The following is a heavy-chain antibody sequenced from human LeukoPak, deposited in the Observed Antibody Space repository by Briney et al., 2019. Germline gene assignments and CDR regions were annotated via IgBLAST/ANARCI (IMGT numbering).Heavy chain of an antibody. V-gene: IGHV3-30*04. Sequence: PGGSLRLSCAASGFTFSSYAMHWVRQAPGKGLEWVAVISYDGSNKYYADSVKGRFTISRDNSKNTLYLQMNRLRAEDTAVYYCAKDGGYSYGGWFDPWGQGTLVTVSS. CDR1: GFTFSSYA. D-gene: IGHD5-18*01. CDR2: ISYDGSNK. J-gene: IGHJ5*02. CDR3: AKDGGYSYGGWFDP.